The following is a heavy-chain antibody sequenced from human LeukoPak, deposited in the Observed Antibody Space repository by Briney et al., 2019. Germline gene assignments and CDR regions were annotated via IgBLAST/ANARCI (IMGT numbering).Heavy chain of an antibody. CDR2: IYYSGST. D-gene: IGHD3-22*01. CDR1: GGSISSGGYY. J-gene: IGHJ4*02. Sequence: SQTLSLTCTVSGGSISSGGYYWSWIRQHPGKGLEWIGYIYYSGSTYYNPSLKSRVTISVDTSKNQFSLKLSSVTAADTAVYYCARGGVRYCYDSSGYHFDYWGQGTLVTVSS. V-gene: IGHV4-31*03. CDR3: ARGGVRYCYDSSGYHFDY.